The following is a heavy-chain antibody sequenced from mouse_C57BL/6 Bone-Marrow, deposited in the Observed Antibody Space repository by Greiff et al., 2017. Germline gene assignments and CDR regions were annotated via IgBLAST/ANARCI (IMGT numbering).Heavy chain of an antibody. CDR1: GFSFSDYY. J-gene: IGHJ2*01. CDR3: ARVSTSVTPLDY. V-gene: IGHV5-16*01. Sequence: EVQGVESEGGLVQPGSSMKLSCTASGFSFSDYYLAWVRQVPEKGLEWVAKISYDGSSTYYLDPLKSRFIISRDYAKNILYRQMSSLKSEDTVAYYCARVSTSVTPLDYWGQGTTLTVSS. D-gene: IGHD2-1*01. CDR2: ISYDGSST.